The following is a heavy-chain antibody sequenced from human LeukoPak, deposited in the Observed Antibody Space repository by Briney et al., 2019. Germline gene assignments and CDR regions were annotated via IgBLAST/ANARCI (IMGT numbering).Heavy chain of an antibody. Sequence: PGGSLGLSCAASGFTFSSYSMNWVRQAPGKGLEWVSSISSSGSYIYYADSVKGRFTISRDNAKNSLYLQMTSLRAEDTAVYYCARDPYTNNWQFYFDYWGQGTLVTVSS. D-gene: IGHD1-1*01. CDR3: ARDPYTNNWQFYFDY. CDR1: GFTFSSYS. CDR2: ISSSGSYI. V-gene: IGHV3-21*01. J-gene: IGHJ4*02.